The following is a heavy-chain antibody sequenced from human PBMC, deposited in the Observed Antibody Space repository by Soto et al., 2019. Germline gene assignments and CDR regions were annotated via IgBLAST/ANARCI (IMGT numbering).Heavy chain of an antibody. CDR1: GGSISSYY. Sequence: SETLSLTCTVSGGSISSYYWSWIRQPPGKGLEWIGYIYYSGSTNYNPSLKSRVTISVDTSKNQFSLKLSSVTAADTAVYYCARDFNWNYGGWFDPWGQGTLVTVSS. V-gene: IGHV4-59*01. J-gene: IGHJ5*02. CDR3: ARDFNWNYGGWFDP. CDR2: IYYSGST. D-gene: IGHD1-7*01.